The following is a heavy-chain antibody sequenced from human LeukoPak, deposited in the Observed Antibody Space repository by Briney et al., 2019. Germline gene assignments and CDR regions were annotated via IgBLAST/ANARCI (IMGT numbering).Heavy chain of an antibody. CDR1: GFTFSSYS. CDR3: AKVIGGGSRVNPNGLRLGELSFDI. Sequence: KAGGSLRLSCAASGFTFSSYSMNWVRQAPGKGLEWVSSISSSSSYIYYADSVKGRFTISRDNAKNSLYLQMNSLRAEDTAVYYCAKVIGGGSRVNPNGLRLGELSFDIWGQGTMVTVSS. D-gene: IGHD3-16*02. CDR2: ISSSSSYI. V-gene: IGHV3-21*01. J-gene: IGHJ3*02.